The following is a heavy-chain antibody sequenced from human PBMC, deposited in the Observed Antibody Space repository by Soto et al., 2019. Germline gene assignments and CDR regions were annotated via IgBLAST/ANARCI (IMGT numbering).Heavy chain of an antibody. D-gene: IGHD3-9*01. CDR3: ASLLDILTGYYSPSGAYYYYGMDV. J-gene: IGHJ6*02. CDR1: GFTFSSYS. CDR2: ISSSSSTI. V-gene: IGHV3-48*02. Sequence: TGGSLRLSCAASGFTFSSYSMNWVRQAPGKGLEWVSYISSSSSTIYYADSVKGRFTISRDNAKNSLYLQMNSLRDEDTAVYYCASLLDILTGYYSPSGAYYYYGMDVWGQGTTVTV.